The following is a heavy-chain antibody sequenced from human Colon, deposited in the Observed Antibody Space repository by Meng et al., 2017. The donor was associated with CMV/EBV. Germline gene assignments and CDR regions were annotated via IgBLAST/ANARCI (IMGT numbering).Heavy chain of an antibody. D-gene: IGHD4-11*01. CDR3: SRENSNKFSWDF. CDR2: CRRKGHNYII. Sequence: SGFDFSDYYMDWVRRAPGRGLGWVGRCRRKGHNYIIEYAASVRGRFIISRDESKNSLFLQMDSLKTEDTAVYYCSRENSNKFSWDFWGLGTLVTVSS. CDR1: GFDFSDYY. V-gene: IGHV3-72*01. J-gene: IGHJ4*02.